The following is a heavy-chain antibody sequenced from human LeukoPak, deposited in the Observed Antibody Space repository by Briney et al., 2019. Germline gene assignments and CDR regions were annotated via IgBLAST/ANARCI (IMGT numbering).Heavy chain of an antibody. J-gene: IGHJ3*02. CDR2: IYTSGST. Sequence: SETLSLTCTVSGGSISSGSYYWSWIRQPAGKGLEWIGRIYTSGSTNYNPSLKSRVTISVDTSKNQFSLKLSSVTAADTAVYYCARRGRGYCSSTSCDSDAFDIWGQGTMVTVSS. CDR3: ARRGRGYCSSTSCDSDAFDI. D-gene: IGHD2-2*01. CDR1: GGSISSGSYY. V-gene: IGHV4-61*02.